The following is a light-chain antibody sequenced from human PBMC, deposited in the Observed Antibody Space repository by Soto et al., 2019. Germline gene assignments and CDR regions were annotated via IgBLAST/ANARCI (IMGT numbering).Light chain of an antibody. CDR3: QQYET. CDR2: GAS. CDR1: QSVSSSY. J-gene: IGKJ1*01. Sequence: DMVLTQSPGTLSLSPGERATLSCKASQSVSSSYLAWYQQKPGQAPRLLIYGASSRATGIPNRFSGSGSGTDFTLTNSRLEPEDFAVYYCQQYETFGHGTKVEIK. V-gene: IGKV3-20*01.